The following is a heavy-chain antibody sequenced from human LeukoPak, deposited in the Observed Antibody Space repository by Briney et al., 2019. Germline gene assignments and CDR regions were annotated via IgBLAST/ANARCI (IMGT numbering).Heavy chain of an antibody. Sequence: ASVKVSCKASGYTFTVYYMHWVPQAPGQGLEWMGWITLNSGGTNYAQKFQGRVTMTRDTSIRTAYMELSRLRSDDTAVYYCAREYCSGGSCYSIAEYFQHWGQGTLVTVSS. CDR3: AREYCSGGSCYSIAEYFQH. CDR2: ITLNSGGT. J-gene: IGHJ1*01. D-gene: IGHD2-15*01. V-gene: IGHV1-2*02. CDR1: GYTFTVYY.